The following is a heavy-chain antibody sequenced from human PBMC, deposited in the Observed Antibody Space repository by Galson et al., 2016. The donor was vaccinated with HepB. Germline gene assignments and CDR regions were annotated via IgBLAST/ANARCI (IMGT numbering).Heavy chain of an antibody. V-gene: IGHV3-66*01. Sequence: SLRLSCAASGFRVKNNYMTWVRQAPGKGLEWVSITYNNGSTYYADSVKGRFTISRDNSGNTVYLQMSTLSPEGTAVYYCAARTTDYGGVGGLHFWGQGTLVTVSS. CDR2: TYNNGST. CDR1: GFRVKNNY. J-gene: IGHJ4*02. CDR3: AARTTDYGGVGGLHF. D-gene: IGHD4-23*01.